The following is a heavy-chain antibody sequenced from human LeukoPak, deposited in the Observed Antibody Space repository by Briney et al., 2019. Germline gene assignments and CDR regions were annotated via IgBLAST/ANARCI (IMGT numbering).Heavy chain of an antibody. V-gene: IGHV3-30*02. CDR1: GFIFRNYG. Sequence: PGGSLRLSCAASGFIFRNYGMHWVRQAPGKGLEWVAFLRNDESEIFYADSVKGRFTISRDNSKNTLYLQMSSLRDEDTAVYYCVKDTGRGDYWGQGTLVTVSS. D-gene: IGHD1-14*01. CDR3: VKDTGRGDY. J-gene: IGHJ4*02. CDR2: LRNDESEI.